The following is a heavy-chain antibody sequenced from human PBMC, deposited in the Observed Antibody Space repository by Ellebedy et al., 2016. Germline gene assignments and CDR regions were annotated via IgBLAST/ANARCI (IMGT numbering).Heavy chain of an antibody. V-gene: IGHV1-18*01. CDR1: GYTFTSYG. Sequence: ASVKVSXXASGYTFTSYGISWVRQAPGQGLEWMGWISAYNGNTNYAQKLQGRVTMTTDTSTSTAYMELRSLRSDDTAVYYCARALDAPDYYFDYWGQGTLVSVSS. J-gene: IGHJ4*02. CDR3: ARALDAPDYYFDY. D-gene: IGHD5-12*01. CDR2: ISAYNGNT.